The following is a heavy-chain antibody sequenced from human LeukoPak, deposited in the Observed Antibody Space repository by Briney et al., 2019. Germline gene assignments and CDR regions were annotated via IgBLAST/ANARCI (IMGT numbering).Heavy chain of an antibody. CDR3: ARLGYYGSGSYSFDY. V-gene: IGHV4-61*02. CDR1: GGSISSGSYY. D-gene: IGHD3-10*01. CDR2: IYTSGST. Sequence: PSETLSLTCTVSGGSISSGSYYCSWIRKPAGKGLEWIGRIYTSGSTNYNPSLKSRVTISVDTSKNQFSLKLSSVTAADTAVYYCARLGYYGSGSYSFDYWGQGTLVTVSS. J-gene: IGHJ4*02.